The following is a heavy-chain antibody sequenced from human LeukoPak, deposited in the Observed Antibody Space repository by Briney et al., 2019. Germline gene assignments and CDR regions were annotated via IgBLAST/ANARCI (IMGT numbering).Heavy chain of an antibody. J-gene: IGHJ4*02. D-gene: IGHD1-1*01. CDR3: ARDKVRFWGYNWNDGGCPDY. CDR2: INPSGGST. V-gene: IGHV1-46*01. CDR1: GYTFTSYY. Sequence: ASVKVSYKASGYTFTSYYMHWVRQAPGQGLEWMGIINPSGGSTSYAQKFQGRVTMTRDTSTSTVYMELSSLRSEDTAVYYCARDKVRFWGYNWNDGGCPDYWGQGTLVTVSS.